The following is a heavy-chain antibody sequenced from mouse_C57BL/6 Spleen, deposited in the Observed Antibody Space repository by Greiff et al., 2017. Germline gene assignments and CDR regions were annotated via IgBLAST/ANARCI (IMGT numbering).Heavy chain of an antibody. CDR3: ARPFYYDYPWFAY. J-gene: IGHJ3*01. Sequence: QVQLQQPGAELVMPGASVKLSCKASGYAFTNYLIEWVKQRPGQGLEWIGVINPGSGGTNSNAKFKGKATLTADKSSSTAYMQLSSLTSEDSAVYFCARPFYYDYPWFAYWGQGTLVTVSA. D-gene: IGHD2-4*01. CDR2: INPGSGGT. CDR1: GYAFTNYL. V-gene: IGHV1-54*01.